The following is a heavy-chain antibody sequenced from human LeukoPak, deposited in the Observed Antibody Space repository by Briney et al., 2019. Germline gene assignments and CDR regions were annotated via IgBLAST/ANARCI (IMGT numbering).Heavy chain of an antibody. Sequence: PSETLSLTCAVYGGSFSSFYWTWIRQPAGKGLEWIGRIYTSGSTNYNPSLKSRVTMSVDTSKNQFSLKLSSVTAADTAVYYCARDVVAAAGAWDYWGQGTLVTVSS. V-gene: IGHV4-4*07. CDR3: ARDVVAAAGAWDY. CDR1: GGSFSSFY. D-gene: IGHD6-13*01. CDR2: IYTSGST. J-gene: IGHJ4*02.